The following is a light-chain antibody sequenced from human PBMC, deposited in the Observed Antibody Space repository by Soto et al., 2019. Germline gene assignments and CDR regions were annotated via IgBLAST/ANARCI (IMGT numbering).Light chain of an antibody. CDR3: LQGTHWPIT. CDR2: EVS. Sequence: VALSLSPLSLPVTLANAAPISCSYIERLVHSDGSAYFGWFQQRPGRAPRRLIYEVSSRDSGVPARFSGSGSGTDFALKISRVEAEDVAVYYCLQGTHWPITFGQGTRLEI. J-gene: IGKJ5*01. CDR1: ERLVHSDGSAY. V-gene: IGKV2-30*02.